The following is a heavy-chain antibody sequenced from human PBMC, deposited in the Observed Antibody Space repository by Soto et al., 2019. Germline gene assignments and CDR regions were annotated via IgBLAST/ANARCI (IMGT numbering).Heavy chain of an antibody. CDR3: ARGVRFLEWCQGSYYGMDV. CDR2: ISAYNGNT. J-gene: IGHJ6*02. CDR1: GYTFTSYG. V-gene: IGHV1-18*01. D-gene: IGHD3-3*01. Sequence: ASVKVSCKASGYTFTSYGISWVRQAPGQGLEWIGWISAYNGNTNYAQKLQGRVTMTTDTSTSTAYMELRSLRSDDTAVYYCARGVRFLEWCQGSYYGMDVWGQGTTVTVS.